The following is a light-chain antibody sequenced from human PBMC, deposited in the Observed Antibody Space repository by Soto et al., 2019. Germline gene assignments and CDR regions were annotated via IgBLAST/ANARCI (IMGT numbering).Light chain of an antibody. J-gene: IGKJ1*01. CDR3: QQTYRTPRT. Sequence: EIQMTQSPSSLSASVGDRVTITCRASQFISTYLNWYQQKPGKAPKLLIYGATSLQSGAPSRFSGSGSGTDFTLTVSSLQPEDFATYYCQQTYRTPRTFGQGTKVDIK. V-gene: IGKV1-39*01. CDR1: QFISTY. CDR2: GAT.